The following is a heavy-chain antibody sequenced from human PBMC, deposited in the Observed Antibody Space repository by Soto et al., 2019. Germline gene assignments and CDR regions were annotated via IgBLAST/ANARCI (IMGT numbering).Heavy chain of an antibody. CDR2: INHSGST. CDR3: ARGAGSQLVRGNWFDP. CDR1: GGSLSGYY. Sequence: PSETLSLTCAVYGGSLSGYYWSWIRQPPGKGLEWIGEINHSGSTNYNPSLKSRVTISVDTSKNQFSLKLSSVTAADTAVYYCARGAGSQLVRGNWFDPWGQGTLVTVSS. J-gene: IGHJ5*02. D-gene: IGHD6-6*01. V-gene: IGHV4-34*01.